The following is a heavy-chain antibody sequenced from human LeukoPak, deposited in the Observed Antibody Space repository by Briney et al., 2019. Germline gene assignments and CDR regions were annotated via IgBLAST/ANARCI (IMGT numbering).Heavy chain of an antibody. CDR3: SRGPQITMVRGVIISPFDS. CDR1: GGSFSGYY. D-gene: IGHD3-10*01. Sequence: SETLSLTCAVYGGSFSGYYWSWIRQPPGKGLEWIGETNHSGSTNYNPSLKSRVTISVDTSKNQFSLKLSSVTAADTAVYYWSRGPQITMVRGVIISPFDSWGQGTLVTVSS. V-gene: IGHV4-34*01. J-gene: IGHJ4*02. CDR2: TNHSGST.